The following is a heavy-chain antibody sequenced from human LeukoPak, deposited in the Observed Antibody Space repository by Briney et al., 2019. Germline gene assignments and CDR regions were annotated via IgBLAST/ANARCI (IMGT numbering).Heavy chain of an antibody. CDR1: GGSFSGYY. D-gene: IGHD3-16*01. J-gene: IGHJ4*02. V-gene: IGHV4-34*01. CDR2: INHSGST. Sequence: SETLSLTCAVYGGSFSGYYWSWIRQPPGKGLEWIGEINHSGSTNYNPSLKSRVTISVDTSKNQFSLKLSSVTAADTAVNYCARRIRWGYYFDYWGQGALVTVSS. CDR3: ARRIRWGYYFDY.